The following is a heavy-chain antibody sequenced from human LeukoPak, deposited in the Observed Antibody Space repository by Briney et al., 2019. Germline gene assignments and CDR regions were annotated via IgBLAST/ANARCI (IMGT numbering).Heavy chain of an antibody. Sequence: GGSLRLSCAASGFAFSDYYMSWVRQAPGKGLEWVSVIYSGGSTYYADSVKGRFTISRDNSKNTLYLQMNSLRAEDTAVYYCARSKSIAARPGAFDIWGQGTMVTVSS. D-gene: IGHD6-6*01. CDR3: ARSKSIAARPGAFDI. V-gene: IGHV3-66*01. CDR1: GFAFSDYY. J-gene: IGHJ3*02. CDR2: IYSGGST.